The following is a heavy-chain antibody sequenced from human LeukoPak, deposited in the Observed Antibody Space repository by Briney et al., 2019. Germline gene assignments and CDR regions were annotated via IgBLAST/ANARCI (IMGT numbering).Heavy chain of an antibody. V-gene: IGHV1-58*02. CDR3: AADYYDSSGYPAGMDV. D-gene: IGHD3-22*01. J-gene: IGHJ6*02. Sequence: GASVNVSCKASGFTFTSSAMQWVRQARGQRLEWIGWIVVGSGNTNYAQKFQERVTITRDMSTSTAYMELSSLRSEDTAVYYCAADYYDSSGYPAGMDVWGQGTTVTVSS. CDR2: IVVGSGNT. CDR1: GFTFTSSA.